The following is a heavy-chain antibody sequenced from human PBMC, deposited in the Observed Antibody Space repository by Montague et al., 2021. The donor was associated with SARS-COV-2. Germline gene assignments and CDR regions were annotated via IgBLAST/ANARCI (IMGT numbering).Heavy chain of an antibody. CDR3: ARISYDILTGYYYGMDV. D-gene: IGHD3-9*01. V-gene: IGHV2-70*01. Sequence: PALVKPTQTLTLTCTFSGFSLSTSGMCVSWIRQPPGKALEWLALIDWDDDKYYSTSLKTRLTISKDTSKNQVVLTMTNMDPADTATYYCARISYDILTGYYYGMDVWGQGTTVTVSS. CDR2: IDWDDDK. J-gene: IGHJ6*02. CDR1: GFSLSTSGMC.